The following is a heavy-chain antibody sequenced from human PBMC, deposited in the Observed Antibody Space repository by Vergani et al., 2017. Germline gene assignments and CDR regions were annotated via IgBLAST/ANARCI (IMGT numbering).Heavy chain of an antibody. CDR1: GYTFTSYG. V-gene: IGHV1-18*01. Sequence: QVQLVQSGAEVKTPGASVKVSCKASGYTFTSYGISWLRQAPGQGLEWMGWISAYNGNTNYAQKLQGRVTMTTDTSTSTAYMELRSLRSDDTAVYYWAGGWDESGSYYDYYGMDVWGQGTTVTVSS. J-gene: IGHJ6*02. CDR3: AGGWDESGSYYDYYGMDV. CDR2: ISAYNGNT. D-gene: IGHD1-26*01.